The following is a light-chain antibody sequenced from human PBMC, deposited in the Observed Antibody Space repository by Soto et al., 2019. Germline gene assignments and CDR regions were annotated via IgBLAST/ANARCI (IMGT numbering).Light chain of an antibody. CDR1: SSDVGGYKY. Sequence: QSVLTQPASVSGSPGQSITISCTGTSSDVGGYKYVSWYQQHPGKAPKLMIYEVSNRPSGVSDRFSGSKSGNTASLAISGLQPEDEADYYCNSYTSNSSFVFGTGTKLTVL. J-gene: IGLJ1*01. CDR2: EVS. V-gene: IGLV2-14*01. CDR3: NSYTSNSSFV.